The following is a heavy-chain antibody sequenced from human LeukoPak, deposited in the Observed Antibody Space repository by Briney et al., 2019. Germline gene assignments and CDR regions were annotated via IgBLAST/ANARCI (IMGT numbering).Heavy chain of an antibody. V-gene: IGHV1-69*13. J-gene: IGHJ5*02. CDR2: IIPIFGTA. D-gene: IGHD3-3*01. CDR1: GGTFGSYA. Sequence: SVKVSCKASGGTFGSYAISWVRQAPGQGLEWMGGIIPIFGTANYAQKFQGRVTITADESTSTAYMELSSLRSEDTAVYYCARGLTYYDFWSGSNGFDPWGQGTLVTVSS. CDR3: ARGLTYYDFWSGSNGFDP.